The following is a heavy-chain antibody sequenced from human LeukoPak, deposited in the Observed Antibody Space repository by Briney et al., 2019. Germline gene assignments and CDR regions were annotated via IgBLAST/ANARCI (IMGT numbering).Heavy chain of an antibody. CDR2: ISYDGSNK. Sequence: SGGSLRLSCAASGFTFSSYGMHWVRQAPGKGLEWVAVISYDGSNKYYADSVKGRFTISRDNSKNTLYLQMNSLRAEDTAVYYCAKLNVVDSGYDLLDAFDIWGQGTMVTVSS. CDR1: GFTFSSYG. V-gene: IGHV3-30*18. CDR3: AKLNVVDSGYDLLDAFDI. J-gene: IGHJ3*02. D-gene: IGHD5-12*01.